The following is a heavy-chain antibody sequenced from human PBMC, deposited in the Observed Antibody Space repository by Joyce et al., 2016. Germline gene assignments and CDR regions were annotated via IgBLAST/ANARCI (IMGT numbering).Heavy chain of an antibody. V-gene: IGHV3-7*03. J-gene: IGHJ4*02. CDR2: INPDAREK. CDR1: GFTFKNYW. Sequence: EVQLVESGGGLVQPGGSLRLSCAASGFTFKNYWMTWVRQAPGKGLEWVANINPDAREKYYVDSVKGRFTVSRDNTRNSLYLQMNSLRAEDTAVYYCARVEYSETHFDDYWGQGNLVTVSS. D-gene: IGHD3-9*01. CDR3: ARVEYSETHFDDY.